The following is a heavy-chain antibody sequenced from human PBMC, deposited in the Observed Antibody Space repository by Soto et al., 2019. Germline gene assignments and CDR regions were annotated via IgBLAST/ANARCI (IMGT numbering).Heavy chain of an antibody. J-gene: IGHJ4*02. CDR2: ISYDGSNK. Sequence: GGSLRLSCAASGFTFSIYGMHWVRQAPGKGLEWVAVISYDGSNKYYADSVKGRFTISRDNSKNTLYLQMNSLRAEDTAVYYCAKDHYYDFWSGYFDYWGQGTLVTVSS. CDR1: GFTFSIYG. D-gene: IGHD3-3*01. CDR3: AKDHYYDFWSGYFDY. V-gene: IGHV3-30*18.